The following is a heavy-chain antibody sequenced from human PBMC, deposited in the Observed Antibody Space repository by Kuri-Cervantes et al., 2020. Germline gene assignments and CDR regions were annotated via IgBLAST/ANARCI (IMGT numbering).Heavy chain of an antibody. CDR1: GFTFSSYW. D-gene: IGHD6-13*01. J-gene: IGHJ6*02. CDR3: ARSVRYSSSWLYYYYYGMDV. V-gene: IGHV3-7*01. CDR2: IKQDGSEK. Sequence: LSLTCAASGFTFSSYWMSWVRQAPGKGLEWVANIKQDGSEKYYVDSVKGRFTISRDNAKNSLYLQMNSLRAEDTAVYYCARSVRYSSSWLYYYYYGMDVWGQGTTVTVSS.